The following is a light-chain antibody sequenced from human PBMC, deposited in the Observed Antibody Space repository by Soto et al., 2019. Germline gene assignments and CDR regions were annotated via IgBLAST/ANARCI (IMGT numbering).Light chain of an antibody. CDR3: QQYNTYST. Sequence: DIQVTQSPSTLSTSVGDRVTITCRASQSISSWLAWYQQKPGKAPRLLIYDASSLESGVPPRFSGSGSGTEFTLTTSSLQPDDFATYYCQQYNTYSTFGQGTKVDIK. CDR1: QSISSW. V-gene: IGKV1-5*01. CDR2: DAS. J-gene: IGKJ1*01.